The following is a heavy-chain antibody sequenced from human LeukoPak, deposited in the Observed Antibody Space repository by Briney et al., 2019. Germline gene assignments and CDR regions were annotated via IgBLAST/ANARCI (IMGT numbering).Heavy chain of an antibody. D-gene: IGHD3-22*01. V-gene: IGHV4-39*07. CDR1: GDSISSSSSY. Sequence: SETLSLTCIVSGDSISSSSSYWGWIRQTPGKGLEWIGSIYYSGSTYYNPSLKSRVTILVDTSNNQFSLKLSSVTAADTAVYYCARDLQEYYYDSSGHGSWLRYFDYWGQGTLVTVSS. CDR3: ARDLQEYYYDSSGHGSWLRYFDY. J-gene: IGHJ4*02. CDR2: IYYSGST.